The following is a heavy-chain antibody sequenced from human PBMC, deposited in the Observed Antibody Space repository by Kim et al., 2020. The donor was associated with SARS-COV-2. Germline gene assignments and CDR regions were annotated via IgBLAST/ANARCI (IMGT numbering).Heavy chain of an antibody. D-gene: IGHD5-12*01. V-gene: IGHV3-30*01. J-gene: IGHJ4*02. CDR3: ARDRQQGSGYDSHFDY. Sequence: SVKVRFTISRDNSKNTLYLQMNSLRAEDTAVYYCARDRQQGSGYDSHFDYWGQGTLVTVSS.